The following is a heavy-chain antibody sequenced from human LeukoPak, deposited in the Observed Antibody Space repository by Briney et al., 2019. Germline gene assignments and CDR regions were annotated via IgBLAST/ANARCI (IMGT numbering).Heavy chain of an antibody. CDR2: IRSKEYGGTA. V-gene: IGHV3-49*04. D-gene: IGHD2-15*01. CDR1: GFTFCDYA. J-gene: IGHJ6*04. CDR3: ITPDKPIGFCSGGSCSLGCS. Sequence: GGSLRLSCTVRGFTFCDYAVSWVRQAPGKGLEGGGFIRSKEYGGTAEYATSVKGIFTLSRDDANNIAYLQMNSLKTEDTAVYYCITPDKPIGFCSGGSCSLGCSWGKGTTVTISA.